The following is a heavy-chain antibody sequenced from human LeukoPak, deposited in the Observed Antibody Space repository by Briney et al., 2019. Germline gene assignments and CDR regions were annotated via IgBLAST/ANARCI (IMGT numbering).Heavy chain of an antibody. CDR1: GFTFSSYA. CDR2: ISGSDGST. V-gene: IGHV3-23*01. J-gene: IGHJ4*02. CDR3: ARGVREYSGSYCFDY. Sequence: GGSLRLSCAASGFTFSSYAMSWVRQAPGKGLEWVSAISGSDGSTYYADSVKGRFTISRDNSKNTLYLQMNSLRAEDTAVYYCARGVREYSGSYCFDYWGQGTLVTVSS. D-gene: IGHD1-26*01.